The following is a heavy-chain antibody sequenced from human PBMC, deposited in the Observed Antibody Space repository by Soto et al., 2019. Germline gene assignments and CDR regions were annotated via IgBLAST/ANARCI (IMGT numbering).Heavy chain of an antibody. CDR1: GGSISSGGYY. D-gene: IGHD2-2*01. V-gene: IGHV4-31*03. CDR2: IYYSGST. J-gene: IGHJ4*02. CDR3: ARMRGRYCSSTSGDSNYVY. Sequence: PSETLSLTCSVSGGSISSGGYYWSWIRQHPGKGLEWIGYIYYSGSTYYNPSLKSRVTISVDTSKNQFSLKLSSVTAADTAVYYCARMRGRYCSSTSGDSNYVYWGQGTLVSVPS.